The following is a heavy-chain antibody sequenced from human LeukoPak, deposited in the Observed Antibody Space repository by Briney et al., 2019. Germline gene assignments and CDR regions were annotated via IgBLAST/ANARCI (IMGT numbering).Heavy chain of an antibody. V-gene: IGHV3-23*01. Sequence: PGGSLRLSCAASGFTFSSFAMAWVRQAPGHGLEWISSISGPGDIVHYADSVQGRFTISRDNSGNILHLQMNSLKAEDTTRYYCVKERFNTGHHYAIENWGQGALVTVSS. CDR3: VKERFNTGHHYAIEN. J-gene: IGHJ4*02. D-gene: IGHD3-22*01. CDR1: GFTFSSFA. CDR2: ISGPGDIV.